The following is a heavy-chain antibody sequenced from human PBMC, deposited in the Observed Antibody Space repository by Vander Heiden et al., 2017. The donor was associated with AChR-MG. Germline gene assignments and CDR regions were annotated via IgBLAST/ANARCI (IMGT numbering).Heavy chain of an antibody. CDR2: IIPIFGKA. CDR1: AGTFRSYA. CDR3: AIWNGELGGWYFDL. D-gene: IGHD3-10*01. Sequence: QVQLVQSGAEVRKPGSSVKVSCNASAGTFRSYAIRWVRQAPGQGLERMGGIIPIFGKANNAQKFQGRVTITADKSTSTAYMELSSPGCEDAAVYYCAIWNGELGGWYFDLWGRCTLVAVSS. V-gene: IGHV1-69*06. J-gene: IGHJ2*01.